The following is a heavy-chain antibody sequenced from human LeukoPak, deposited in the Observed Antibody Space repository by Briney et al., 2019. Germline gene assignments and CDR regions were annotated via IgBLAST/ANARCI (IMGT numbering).Heavy chain of an antibody. CDR3: AAHRRYDFWSGYHKGAFDI. CDR2: INTDGSST. J-gene: IGHJ3*02. V-gene: IGHV3-74*01. D-gene: IGHD3-3*01. CDR1: GFTFSSYW. Sequence: GGSLRLSCAASGFTFSSYWMHWVRHAPGKGLVWVSRINTDGSSTSYADSVKGRFTISRDNAKNTLYLQMNSLRAEDTAVYYCAAHRRYDFWSGYHKGAFDIWGQGTMVTVSS.